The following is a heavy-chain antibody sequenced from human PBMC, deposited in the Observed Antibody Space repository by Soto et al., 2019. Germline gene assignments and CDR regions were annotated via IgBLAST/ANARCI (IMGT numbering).Heavy chain of an antibody. CDR1: GGSRSIF. D-gene: IGHD3-3*01. CDR2: ITPIFGTT. V-gene: IGHV1-69*13. J-gene: IGHJ6*04. Sequence: GSSVKVSRNCNGGSRSIFIKWERQAPGQGLEWMGGITPIFGTTIYAQKFRGRLTITSDESTRTSYMELSSLRSEATAVYYCARDNDDNGVVMSYYHYYGLDVWGKGTTFTVSS. CDR3: ARDNDDNGVVMSYYHYYGLDV.